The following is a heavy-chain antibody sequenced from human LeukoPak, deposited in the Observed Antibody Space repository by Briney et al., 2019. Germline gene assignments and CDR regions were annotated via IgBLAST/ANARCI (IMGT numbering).Heavy chain of an antibody. CDR2: IKQDGSEK. Sequence: GGSLRLSCAASGFTFSSYWMSWVRQAPGKGLEWAANIKQDGSEKYYVDSVKGRFTISRDNAKNSLYLQMNSLRAEDTAVYYCARRVTIFGVVIIGYMDVWGKGTTVTVSS. CDR3: ARRVTIFGVVIIGYMDV. J-gene: IGHJ6*03. V-gene: IGHV3-7*01. D-gene: IGHD3-3*01. CDR1: GFTFSSYW.